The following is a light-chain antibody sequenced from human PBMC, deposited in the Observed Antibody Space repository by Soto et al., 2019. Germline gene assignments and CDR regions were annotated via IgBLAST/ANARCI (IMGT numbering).Light chain of an antibody. CDR3: CSYAGSYSYV. CDR2: DVS. CDR1: SSDVGGYNY. J-gene: IGLJ1*01. V-gene: IGLV2-11*01. Sequence: QSVLTQPRSVSGSPGQSVTISCAGTSSDVGGYNYVSWYQEQPGKAPKLMIYDVSKRPSGVPDRFSGPKSGNTASLTISGLQAEDEADYYCCSYAGSYSYVLGTGTKV.